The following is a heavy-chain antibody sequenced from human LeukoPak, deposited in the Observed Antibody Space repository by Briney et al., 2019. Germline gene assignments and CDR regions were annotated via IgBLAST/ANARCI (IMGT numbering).Heavy chain of an antibody. V-gene: IGHV3-53*01. D-gene: IGHD3-10*01. J-gene: IGHJ4*02. CDR3: AESSGDYLYFDY. CDR2: IYSAGTT. CDR1: GFTVSSHH. Sequence: GGSLRLSCAASGFTVSSHHMSWVRQAPGKGLEWVSVIYSAGTTYYADSVKGRFTISRDNSKNTLYLQMNSLRVEDTAVYFCAESSGDYLYFDYWGQGTLVTVSS.